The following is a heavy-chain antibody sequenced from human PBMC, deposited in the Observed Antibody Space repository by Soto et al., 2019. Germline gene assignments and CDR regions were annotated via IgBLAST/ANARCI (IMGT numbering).Heavy chain of an antibody. J-gene: IGHJ3*02. Sequence: SVKVSCKASGGTFSSYAISWVRQAPGQGLERMGGIIPIFGTANYAQKFQGRVTITADESTSTAYMELSSLRSEDTAVYYCAREPTYSGGWPTGHMYAFDIWGQGTMVTVSS. CDR2: IIPIFGTA. CDR3: AREPTYSGGWPTGHMYAFDI. V-gene: IGHV1-69*13. D-gene: IGHD6-19*01. CDR1: GGTFSSYA.